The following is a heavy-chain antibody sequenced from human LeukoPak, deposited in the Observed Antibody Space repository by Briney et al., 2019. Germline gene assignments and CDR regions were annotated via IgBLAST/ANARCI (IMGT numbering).Heavy chain of an antibody. Sequence: PGGSLRLSCAASGFTFSSYAMSWVRQAPGRGLEWVSAISGSGGSTYYADSVKGRFTISRDNSKNTLYLQMNSLRAEDTAVYYCAKDQPQEDEYYYDSSGYLDYWGQGTLVTVSS. D-gene: IGHD3-22*01. CDR3: AKDQPQEDEYYYDSSGYLDY. J-gene: IGHJ4*02. CDR2: ISGSGGST. CDR1: GFTFSSYA. V-gene: IGHV3-23*01.